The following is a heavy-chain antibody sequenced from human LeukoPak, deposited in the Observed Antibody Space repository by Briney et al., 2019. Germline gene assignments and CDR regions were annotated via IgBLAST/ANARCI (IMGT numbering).Heavy chain of an antibody. D-gene: IGHD6-13*01. V-gene: IGHV5-51*01. J-gene: IGHJ4*02. CDR2: IYPGDSET. CDR1: GYIFTSYW. Sequence: GESLKISCKGSGYIFTSYWIGWVRQMPGKGLQWMGIIYPGDSETTYSPSFRGQVTISVDKSINTAYLQWNSLQASDSAIYYCARRYSSSWCFDYWGQGTLVTVSS. CDR3: ARRYSSSWCFDY.